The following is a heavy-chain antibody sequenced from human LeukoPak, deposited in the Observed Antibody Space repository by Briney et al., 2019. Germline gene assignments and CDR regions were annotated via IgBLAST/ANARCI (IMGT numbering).Heavy chain of an antibody. CDR1: GFTFSSYS. CDR3: AKDREYSSSWFDY. J-gene: IGHJ4*02. CDR2: ISGSGGST. V-gene: IGHV3-23*01. Sequence: GGSLRLSCAASGFTFSSYSMNWVRQAPGKGLEWVSAISGSGGSTYYADSVKGRFTISRDNSRNTLYLQMNSLRAEDTAVYYCAKDREYSSSWFDYWGQGTLVTVSS. D-gene: IGHD6-13*01.